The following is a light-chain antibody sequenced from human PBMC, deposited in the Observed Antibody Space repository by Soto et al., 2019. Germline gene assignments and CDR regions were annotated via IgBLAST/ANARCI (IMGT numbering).Light chain of an antibody. CDR3: QQYNDNWT. Sequence: DIQMTQSPAILSASVGDRVTITCRASQSISSWLAWYQQKPGQAPKLLIYKASTLQGGVPSRFSGSGSGTEFTLAISSLQPDDSATYYCQQYNDNWTFGQGTKV. CDR2: KAS. CDR1: QSISSW. V-gene: IGKV1-5*03. J-gene: IGKJ1*01.